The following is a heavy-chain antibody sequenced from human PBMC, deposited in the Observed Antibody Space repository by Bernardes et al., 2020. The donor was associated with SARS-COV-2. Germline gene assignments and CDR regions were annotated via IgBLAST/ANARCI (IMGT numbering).Heavy chain of an antibody. CDR1: GFTFSSYW. CDR3: AREQFYRYYYYGMDV. CDR2: INSDGSST. D-gene: IGHD3-16*02. Sequence: GVSLRLSCAASGFTFSSYWMYWVRQAPGKGLVWVSRINSDGSSTSYADSVKGRFTISRDNAKNTLYLQMNSLRAEDTAVYYCAREQFYRYYYYGMDVWGQGTTVTVSS. J-gene: IGHJ6*02. V-gene: IGHV3-74*01.